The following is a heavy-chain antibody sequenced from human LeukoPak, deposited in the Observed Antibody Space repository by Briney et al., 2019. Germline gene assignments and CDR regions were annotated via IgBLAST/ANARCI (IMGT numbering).Heavy chain of an antibody. Sequence: SETLSLTCTVSGGSITNYYWSWIRQPPGKGLEWIGCIYYSGSTNYNPSLKSRVTISVDTSTNQFSLKLSSVTAADTAVYFCARGGRLLGKFDYWGQGTLVTVSS. CDR2: IYYSGST. CDR1: GGSITNYY. V-gene: IGHV4-59*01. J-gene: IGHJ4*02. CDR3: ARGGRLLGKFDY. D-gene: IGHD3-22*01.